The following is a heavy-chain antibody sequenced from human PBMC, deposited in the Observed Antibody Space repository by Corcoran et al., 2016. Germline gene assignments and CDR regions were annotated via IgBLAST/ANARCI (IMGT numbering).Heavy chain of an antibody. Sequence: QSGAEVKKPGASVKVSCKASGYTFTSYDINWVRQATGQGLEWMGWMNPNSGNTGYAQKFQGRVTMTRNTSISTADMELSRLRSEVTAVDYWSRGDDYGDNGYWGQGSLVTVSS. CDR3: SRGDDYGDNGY. CDR2: MNPNSGNT. D-gene: IGHD4-17*01. J-gene: IGHJ4*02. V-gene: IGHV1-8*01. CDR1: GYTFTSYD.